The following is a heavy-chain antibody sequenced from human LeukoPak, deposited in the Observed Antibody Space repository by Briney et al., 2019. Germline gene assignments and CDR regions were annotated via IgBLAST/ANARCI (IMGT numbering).Heavy chain of an antibody. V-gene: IGHV4-4*07. CDR1: GGSISSYF. CDR2: IYPSGNT. Sequence: PSETLSLTCTVSGGSISSYFWTWIRQPAGKGLEWIGRIYPSGNTNYNPSLKSPVSMSVDTSKNQFSLDLTSVTAADTAVYYCAREGTVARGLDYWGQGTLVTVSS. D-gene: IGHD4-17*01. J-gene: IGHJ4*02. CDR3: AREGTVARGLDY.